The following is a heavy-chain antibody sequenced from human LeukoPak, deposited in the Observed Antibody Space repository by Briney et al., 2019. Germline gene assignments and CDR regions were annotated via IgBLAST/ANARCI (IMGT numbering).Heavy chain of an antibody. CDR1: GGSISSSNW. CDR3: ARGRGYSGDIVVVPAAVRNWFDP. CDR2: IYHSGST. J-gene: IGHJ5*02. D-gene: IGHD2-2*01. V-gene: IGHV4-4*02. Sequence: TSETLSLTCAVSGGSISSSNWWSWVRQPPGKGLEWIGEIYHSGSTNYNPSLKSRVTISVDTSKNQFSLKLSSVTAADTAVYYCARGRGYSGDIVVVPAAVRNWFDPWGQGTLVTVSS.